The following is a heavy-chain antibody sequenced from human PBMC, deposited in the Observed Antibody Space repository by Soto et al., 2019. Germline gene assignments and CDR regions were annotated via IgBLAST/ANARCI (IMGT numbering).Heavy chain of an antibody. Sequence: PGGSLRLSCAASGFTFSSYGMHWVRQAPGKGLEWVAVTSYDGSNKYYADSVKGRFTISRDNSKNTLYLQMNSLRAEDTAVYYCAKEEKRGYDFWSGYRSYYYGMDVWGQGTTVTVSS. V-gene: IGHV3-30*18. J-gene: IGHJ6*02. CDR1: GFTFSSYG. D-gene: IGHD3-3*01. CDR2: TSYDGSNK. CDR3: AKEEKRGYDFWSGYRSYYYGMDV.